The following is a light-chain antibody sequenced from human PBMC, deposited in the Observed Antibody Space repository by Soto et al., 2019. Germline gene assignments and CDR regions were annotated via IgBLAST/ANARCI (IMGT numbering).Light chain of an antibody. Sequence: VLTQSPGTLSLSQGESATLSWMAIQTVSITYLTWYQQKPGQAPRILLFGASKRATGIPDRFSGSGSGRDFTLTISGLEPEDFAVYYCQQYGSSPLISFGQGTRLEIK. CDR1: QTVSITY. J-gene: IGKJ5*01. CDR2: GAS. CDR3: QQYGSSPLIS. V-gene: IGKV3-20*01.